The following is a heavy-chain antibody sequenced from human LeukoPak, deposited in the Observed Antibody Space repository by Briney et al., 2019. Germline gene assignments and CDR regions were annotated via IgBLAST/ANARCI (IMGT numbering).Heavy chain of an antibody. V-gene: IGHV3-48*02. Sequence: PGGSLRLSCVGSGLTLGFNNYYMNWVRQAPGRGPEWISYISGSSSTIKYADSVKGRFTISRDNAKNSLYLQMNSLRDEDTAVYYCARGGYTSGSYYNVGNYWGQGTLVTVSS. CDR1: GLTLGFNNYY. D-gene: IGHD3-10*01. J-gene: IGHJ4*02. CDR3: ARGGYTSGSYYNVGNY. CDR2: ISGSSSTI.